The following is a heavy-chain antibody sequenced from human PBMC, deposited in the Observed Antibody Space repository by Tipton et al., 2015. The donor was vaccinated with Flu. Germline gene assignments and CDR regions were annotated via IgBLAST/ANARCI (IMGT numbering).Heavy chain of an antibody. CDR1: GGSFSGYY. J-gene: IGHJ4*02. Sequence: TLSLTCAVYGGSFSGYYWSWIRQPPGKGLEWIGEINHSGSTNYNPSLKSRVTISVDTSKNQFSLKLSSVTAADTAVYYCARGRGFLARTYNYWGQGPLVTFSS. D-gene: IGHD3-3*01. CDR3: ARGRGFLARTYNY. CDR2: INHSGST. V-gene: IGHV4-34*01.